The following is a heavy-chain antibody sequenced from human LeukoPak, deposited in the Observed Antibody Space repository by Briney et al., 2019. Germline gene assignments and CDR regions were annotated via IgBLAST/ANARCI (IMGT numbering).Heavy chain of an antibody. CDR1: GFTFTSST. J-gene: IGHJ4*02. Sequence: ASVKVSCKASGFTFTSSTVQWVRQARGKRLEWIGWIVVGSGNTKYAQKFQERVTITRDMSTNTAYMELSSLRSEDTAVYYCAADLYGPVFDYWGQGTLVTVSS. V-gene: IGHV1-58*01. CDR2: IVVGSGNT. CDR3: AADLYGPVFDY. D-gene: IGHD3-16*01.